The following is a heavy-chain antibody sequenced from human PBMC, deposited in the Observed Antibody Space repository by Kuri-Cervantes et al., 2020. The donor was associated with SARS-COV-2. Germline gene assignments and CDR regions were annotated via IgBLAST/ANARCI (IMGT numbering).Heavy chain of an antibody. CDR3: ARERSGSYRDY. CDR2: FYNSWTT. Sequence: ESLKISCAVYGGSFSGYYWSWIRQPAGKGLEWIGRFYNSWTTNYNPSLKSRVTMSVDTPKNQFSLRLASVTAADTAVYYCARERSGSYRDYWGQGTLVTISS. CDR1: GGSFSGYY. V-gene: IGHV4-4*07. J-gene: IGHJ4*02. D-gene: IGHD1-26*01.